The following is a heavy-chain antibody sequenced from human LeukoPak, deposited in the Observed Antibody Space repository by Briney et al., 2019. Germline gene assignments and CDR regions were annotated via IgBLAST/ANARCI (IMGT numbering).Heavy chain of an antibody. CDR3: ARSPSSSGYWGYFDY. CDR2: IYYSGST. J-gene: IGHJ4*02. CDR1: GGSISSYY. Sequence: SETLSLTCTVSGGSISSYYWSWIRQPPGTGLEWIGYIYYSGSTNYNPSPKSRVTISVDTSKNQFSLKLSSVTAADTAVYYCARSPSSSGYWGYFDYWGQGTLVTVSS. V-gene: IGHV4-59*01. D-gene: IGHD6-19*01.